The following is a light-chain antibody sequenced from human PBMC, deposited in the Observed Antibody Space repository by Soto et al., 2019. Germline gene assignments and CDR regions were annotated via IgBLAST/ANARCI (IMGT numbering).Light chain of an antibody. CDR2: SAS. CDR3: QQSYLNWT. Sequence: DIQVMQSPSSLSASVGDSGTITCRTSQTIGTFLNWYQQKPVKVPKLLISSASSLHTGVPSRFSASGSGTDFTLTISSLQPEDFETYYCQQSYLNWTPGHGTNEDIK. CDR1: QTIGTF. V-gene: IGKV1-39*01. J-gene: IGKJ1*01.